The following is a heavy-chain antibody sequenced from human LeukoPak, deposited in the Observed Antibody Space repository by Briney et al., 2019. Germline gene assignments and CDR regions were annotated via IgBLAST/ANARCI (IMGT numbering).Heavy chain of an antibody. CDR3: ARQREMATRDAFDI. CDR1: GGSISSSSYY. D-gene: IGHD5-24*01. Sequence: SQTLSLNCTFTGGSISSSSYYWGWIRQPPGKGLEWIGNIYYSWSTYYNPSLKSLVTISEDPSKNQFSVKLSSVTAADTAVYYCARQREMATRDAFDIWGQGTMVTVSS. CDR2: IYYSWST. V-gene: IGHV4-39*01. J-gene: IGHJ3*02.